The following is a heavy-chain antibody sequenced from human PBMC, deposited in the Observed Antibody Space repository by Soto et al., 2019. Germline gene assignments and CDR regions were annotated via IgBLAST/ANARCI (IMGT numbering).Heavy chain of an antibody. CDR2: VYSAGMT. Sequence: ESGGGLIQSGESLRLSCTPSGFSVKGNYMGWVRQASGKGLEWVSVVYSAGMTYYADSVKGRFTISRDFSKNTLSLEMHSLRGEDTAVYFCAGARGFNYGFDYWGQGTQVTVSS. J-gene: IGHJ4*02. D-gene: IGHD3-10*01. CDR3: AGARGFNYGFDY. CDR1: GFSVKGNY. V-gene: IGHV3-53*01.